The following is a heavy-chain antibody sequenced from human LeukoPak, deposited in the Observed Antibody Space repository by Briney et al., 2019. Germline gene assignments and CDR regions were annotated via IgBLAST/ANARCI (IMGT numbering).Heavy chain of an antibody. D-gene: IGHD6-6*01. CDR2: INPNSGGT. CDR3: AREGHSSSSLGEFDY. J-gene: IGHJ4*02. Sequence: GASVKVPCKASGYTFTGYYMHWVRQAPGHGLEWMGWINPNSGGTNYAQKFQGRVTMTRDTSISIAYMELSRLRSDDTAVYYCAREGHSSSSLGEFDYWGQGTLVTVSS. V-gene: IGHV1-2*02. CDR1: GYTFTGYY.